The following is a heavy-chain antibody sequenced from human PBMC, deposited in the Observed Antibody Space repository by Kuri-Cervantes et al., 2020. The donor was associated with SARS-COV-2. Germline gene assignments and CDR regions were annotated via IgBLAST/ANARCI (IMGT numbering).Heavy chain of an antibody. D-gene: IGHD2-21*02. J-gene: IGHJ4*02. Sequence: SETLSLTCSVSGGSISSSGHYWGWVRQPPGKGLEWIGSIYFSGSTYYTPPLKSRVTISVDTSKNQFSLKLTSVTATDTAVYYCGRQAGDWHIDYWGQGTLVTVSS. V-gene: IGHV4-39*01. CDR3: GRQAGDWHIDY. CDR1: GGSISSSGHY. CDR2: IYFSGST.